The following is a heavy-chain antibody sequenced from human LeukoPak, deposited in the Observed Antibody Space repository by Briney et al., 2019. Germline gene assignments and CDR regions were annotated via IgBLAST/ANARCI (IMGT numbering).Heavy chain of an antibody. CDR1: GGSFSGHY. CDR2: INHSGST. D-gene: IGHD1-26*01. V-gene: IGHV4-34*01. J-gene: IGHJ4*02. Sequence: SETLSLTCAVYGGSFSGHYWSWIRQPPGKGLEWIGEINHSGSTNYNPSLKSRVTISVDTSKNQFSLKLSSVTAADTAVYYCARMRVVGAISPFDYWGQGTLVTVSS. CDR3: ARMRVVGAISPFDY.